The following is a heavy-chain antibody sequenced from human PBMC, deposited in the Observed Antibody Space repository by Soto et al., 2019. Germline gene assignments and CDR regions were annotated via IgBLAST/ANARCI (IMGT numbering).Heavy chain of an antibody. CDR3: ARDSVVGYYYDSSGYYGY. V-gene: IGHV1-46*01. Sequence: XSVKVSCKASGYTFTSYYMHWVRQAPGQGLEWMGIINPSGGSTSYAQKFQGRVTMTRDTSTSTVYMELSSLRSEDTAVYYCARDSVVGYYYDSSGYYGYWGQGTLVTVSS. D-gene: IGHD3-22*01. CDR1: GYTFTSYY. CDR2: INPSGGST. J-gene: IGHJ4*02.